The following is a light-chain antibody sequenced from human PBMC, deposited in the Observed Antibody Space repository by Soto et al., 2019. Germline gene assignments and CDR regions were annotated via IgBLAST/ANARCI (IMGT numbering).Light chain of an antibody. J-gene: IGKJ4*01. CDR1: QGFGSF. CDR2: GAN. Sequence: DIQLTQSPSFLSASVGDRVTITCRAGQGFGSFLAWYKQKPGKAPNLLIYGANKLQSGVPSRFSGSGSGTEFTLTVSSLQPEDFATYYCQQLNHFPLTFGGGTKVEIK. V-gene: IGKV1-9*01. CDR3: QQLNHFPLT.